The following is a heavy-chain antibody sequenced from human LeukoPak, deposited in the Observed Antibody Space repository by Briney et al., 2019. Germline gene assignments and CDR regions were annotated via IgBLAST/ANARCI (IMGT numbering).Heavy chain of an antibody. V-gene: IGHV4-34*01. D-gene: IGHD6-19*01. J-gene: IGHJ5*02. CDR3: ARLPGIAVAGKGLPDS. Sequence: SETLSLTCAVYGRSFSGYYWSWIRQPPGKGLEWIGEINHSGSTNYNPSLKSRVTISVDTSKNQFSLKLNSVTAADTAVYYCARLPGIAVAGKGLPDSWGQGTLVTVSS. CDR2: INHSGST. CDR1: GRSFSGYY.